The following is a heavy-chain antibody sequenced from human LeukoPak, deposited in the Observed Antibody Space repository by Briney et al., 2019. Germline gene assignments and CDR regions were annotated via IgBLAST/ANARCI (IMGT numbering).Heavy chain of an antibody. CDR1: GGSISSSSYY. V-gene: IGHV4-39*07. D-gene: IGHD3-16*02. CDR3: ARDRNYRAWFDP. Sequence: SETLSLTCTVSGGSISSSSYYWGWIRQPPGKGLEWIGSIYYSGSTYYNPSLKSRVTISVDTSKNRFSLKLSSATAADTAVYYCARDRNYRAWFDPWGQGTLVTVSS. J-gene: IGHJ5*02. CDR2: IYYSGST.